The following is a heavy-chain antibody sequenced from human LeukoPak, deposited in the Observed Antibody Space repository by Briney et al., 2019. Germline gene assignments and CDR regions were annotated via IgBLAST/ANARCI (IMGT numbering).Heavy chain of an antibody. J-gene: IGHJ3*02. CDR2: INPSGGST. CDR1: GYTFTSYY. V-gene: IGHV1-46*01. D-gene: IGHD3-3*01. CDR3: ARVGITIFGVVTYDAFDI. Sequence: ASVKVSCKASGYTFTSYYMHWVRQAPGQGLEWMGIINPSGGSTSYAQKFQGRVTMTRDTSTSTVYMELSSLRSEDTAVYYCARVGITIFGVVTYDAFDIWGQGTMVTVSS.